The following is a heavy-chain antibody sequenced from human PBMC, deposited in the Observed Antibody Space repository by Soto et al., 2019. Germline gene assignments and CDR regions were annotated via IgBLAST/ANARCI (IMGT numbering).Heavy chain of an antibody. CDR2: TNVDGAHT. J-gene: IGHJ4*02. CDR1: GFTFTSYS. Sequence: GGSLRLSCSASGFTFTSYSMHWVRQAPGKGLVGVSHTNVDGAHTIYADSVRGRFTISRDNAKSTPYLQMNILRTEDTAVYYCAIDVNWNLFDYWGQGIQVTVSS. CDR3: AIDVNWNLFDY. D-gene: IGHD1-20*01. V-gene: IGHV3-74*01.